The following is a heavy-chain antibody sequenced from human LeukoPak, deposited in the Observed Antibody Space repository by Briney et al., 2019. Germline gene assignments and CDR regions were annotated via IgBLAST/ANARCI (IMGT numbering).Heavy chain of an antibody. Sequence: SETLSLTCAVYGGSFSGYYWSWIRQPPGKGLEWIGEINHSGSTNYNPSLKSRVTISVDTSKNQFSPKLSSVTAADTAVYYCARPGYSSSWYGRNYFDYWGQGTLVAVSS. CDR3: ARPGYSSSWYGRNYFDY. D-gene: IGHD6-13*01. J-gene: IGHJ4*02. CDR1: GGSFSGYY. CDR2: INHSGST. V-gene: IGHV4-34*01.